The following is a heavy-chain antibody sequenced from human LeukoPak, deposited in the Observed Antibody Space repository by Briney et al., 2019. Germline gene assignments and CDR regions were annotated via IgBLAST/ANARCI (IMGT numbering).Heavy chain of an antibody. V-gene: IGHV1-69*05. CDR2: IIPIFGTA. D-gene: IGHD6-13*01. J-gene: IGHJ4*02. CDR1: GGTFSSYA. CDR3: ARVRAVAAAGHYPFDY. Sequence: GSSVKVSCKASGGTFSSYAISWVRQAPGQGLEWMGGIIPIFGTANYAQKFQGRVTVTTDESTSTAYMERSSLRSEDTAVYYCARVRAVAAAGHYPFDYWGQGTLVTVSS.